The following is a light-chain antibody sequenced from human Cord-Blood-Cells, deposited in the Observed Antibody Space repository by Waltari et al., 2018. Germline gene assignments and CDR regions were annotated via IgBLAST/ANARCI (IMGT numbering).Light chain of an antibody. J-gene: IGLJ2*01. CDR3: QAWASHTVV. V-gene: IGLV3-1*01. Sequence: SYELTQPPSVSVSPGQTASITCSGDKLGDKYASWYHQKPGQSPVLVIYQDSKRPSGIPERFSGSNSGNPATMIIRGTPAIDETDYYCQAWASHTVVFNGGTKLTLL. CDR1: KLGDKY. CDR2: QDS.